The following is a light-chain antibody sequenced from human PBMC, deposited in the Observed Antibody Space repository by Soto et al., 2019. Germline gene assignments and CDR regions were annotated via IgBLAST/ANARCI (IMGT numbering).Light chain of an antibody. CDR2: DAS. CDR3: QQRSNWPP. J-gene: IGKJ5*01. CDR1: QSVSTF. V-gene: IGKV3-11*01. Sequence: PGEGATRSCRASQSVSTFLAWFQQKPGQAPRLLIYDASNRATGIPARFSGSGSGTDFTLTISSLEPEDFAVYYCQQRSNWPPFGQGTRLEIK.